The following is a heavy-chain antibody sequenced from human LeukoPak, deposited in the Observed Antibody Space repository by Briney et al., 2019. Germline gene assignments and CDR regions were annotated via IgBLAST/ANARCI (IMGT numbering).Heavy chain of an antibody. CDR1: GFTFSSYS. J-gene: IGHJ4*02. CDR3: AGAYSAYDPFDY. D-gene: IGHD5-12*01. CDR2: LNADGNSI. V-gene: IGHV3-74*01. Sequence: SGGSLRLSCAASGFTFSSYSMHWVRQAPGKGLVWVSRLNADGNSITYADSVRGRFTISRDNAKNTVHLQMNSLRVEDTAIYFCAGAYSAYDPFDYWGQGILVTVSS.